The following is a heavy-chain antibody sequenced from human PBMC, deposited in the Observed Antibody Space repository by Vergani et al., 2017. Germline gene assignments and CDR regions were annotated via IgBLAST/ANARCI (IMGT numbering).Heavy chain of an antibody. V-gene: IGHV3-15*01. Sequence: EVQLVESGGGLVKPGGSLRLSCAASGFTFSYAWMSWVRQAPGKGLEWVGHIKSQTDGGTTDYAAPVKGRFTISRDDSKNTLYLQMNSLRAEDTAVYYCAKYGEQWLDRGYYFDYWGQGTLVTVSS. CDR1: GFTFSYAW. J-gene: IGHJ4*02. CDR2: IKSQTDGGTT. D-gene: IGHD6-19*01. CDR3: AKYGEQWLDRGYYFDY.